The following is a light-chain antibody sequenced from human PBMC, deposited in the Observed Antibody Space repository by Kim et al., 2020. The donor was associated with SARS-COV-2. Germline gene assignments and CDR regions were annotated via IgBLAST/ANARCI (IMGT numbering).Light chain of an antibody. V-gene: IGKV1-39*01. Sequence: ATVGDTVTITCRASQDIRTYLNWYKHVPGRAPELLIYAAYSLESGVPSRFSGSGSDTDFTLTISSLQPEDFATYFCQQSYNTPWTFGQGTKVDIK. CDR1: QDIRTY. J-gene: IGKJ1*01. CDR3: QQSYNTPWT. CDR2: AAY.